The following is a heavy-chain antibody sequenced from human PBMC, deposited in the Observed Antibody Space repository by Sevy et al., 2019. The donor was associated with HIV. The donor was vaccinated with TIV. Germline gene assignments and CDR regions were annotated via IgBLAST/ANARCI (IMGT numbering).Heavy chain of an antibody. Sequence: GGSLRLSCAASGFTFSSYGMHWVRQAPGKGLEWVVVISYDGSNKYYAYSVKGRFTISRDNSKNTLYLQMNSLRAEDTAVYYCAKNPILYLYYFDYWGQGTLVTVSS. CDR1: GFTFSSYG. J-gene: IGHJ4*02. CDR2: ISYDGSNK. V-gene: IGHV3-30*18. D-gene: IGHD2-8*01. CDR3: AKNPILYLYYFDY.